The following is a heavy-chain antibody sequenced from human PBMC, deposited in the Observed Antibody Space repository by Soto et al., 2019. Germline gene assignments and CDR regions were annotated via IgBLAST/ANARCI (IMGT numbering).Heavy chain of an antibody. J-gene: IGHJ4*02. CDR3: ARAGEGFDY. V-gene: IGHV3-74*01. CDR1: GFTFSTYW. Sequence: EEQLVESGGCLVQPGGSLRLSCAASGFTFSTYWMHWVRQVPGKGLVWVSRISGDGVTTSYTGSVKGRFTISRDNAKNTLYLQMNSLSAEDTAVYYCARAGEGFDYWGQGSLVTVSS. D-gene: IGHD7-27*01. CDR2: ISGDGVTT.